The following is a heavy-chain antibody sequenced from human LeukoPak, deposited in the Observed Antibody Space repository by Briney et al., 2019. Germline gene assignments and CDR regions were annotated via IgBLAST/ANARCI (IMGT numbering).Heavy chain of an antibody. CDR3: ARGLSPSYHDY. CDR2: IYYSGST. J-gene: IGHJ4*02. CDR1: GGSISSYY. D-gene: IGHD6-6*01. Sequence: PSETLSLTCTVSGGSISSYYWSWIRQPPGKGLEWIGYIYYSGSTNYNPSLKSRVAISVDTSKNQFSLKLSSVTAADTAVYYCARGLSPSYHDYWGQGTLVAVSS. V-gene: IGHV4-59*01.